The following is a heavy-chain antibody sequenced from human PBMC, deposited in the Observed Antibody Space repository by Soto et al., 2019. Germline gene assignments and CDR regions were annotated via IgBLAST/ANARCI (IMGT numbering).Heavy chain of an antibody. D-gene: IGHD2-2*01. CDR2: IYYSGST. Sequence: ASETLSLTCTVSGGSISSYYWSWIRQPPGKGLEWIGYIYYSGSTSYNPSLKSRVTISVDTSKNQFSLKLNSVTAADTAVYSCARVPGSPSPKNWFDPWGQGTLVTVSS. J-gene: IGHJ5*02. CDR3: ARVPGSPSPKNWFDP. CDR1: GGSISSYY. V-gene: IGHV4-59*01.